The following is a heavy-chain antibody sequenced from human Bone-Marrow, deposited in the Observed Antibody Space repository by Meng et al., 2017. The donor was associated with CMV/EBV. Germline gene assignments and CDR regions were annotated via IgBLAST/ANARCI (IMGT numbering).Heavy chain of an antibody. CDR1: GYSISSGYY. J-gene: IGHJ4*02. D-gene: IGHD3-3*02. CDR2: MSHSGRT. Sequence: GSLSLSCTVSGYSISSGYYWGRIRQPPGKGLEWIRTMSHSGRTYYNPSLKSRLIIEQDTTKNQIALKLSAVTAADTAVYYCTRHHKSSMDYWGQGTPVTVSS. CDR3: TRHHKSSMDY. V-gene: IGHV4-38-2*02.